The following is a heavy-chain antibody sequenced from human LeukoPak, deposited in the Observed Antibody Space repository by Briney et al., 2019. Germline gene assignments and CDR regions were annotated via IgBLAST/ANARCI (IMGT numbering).Heavy chain of an antibody. CDR1: GGSISNYY. Sequence: SETLSLTCTVSGGSISNYYWSWIRQSAGKGMEWIGRIYTSGSTNYNPSFKSRVTMSADTSKNQISLKVRSMTAADTAVYYCARVGRQWLVNFDYWGQGTLVTVSS. V-gene: IGHV4-4*07. D-gene: IGHD6-19*01. CDR2: IYTSGST. CDR3: ARVGRQWLVNFDY. J-gene: IGHJ4*02.